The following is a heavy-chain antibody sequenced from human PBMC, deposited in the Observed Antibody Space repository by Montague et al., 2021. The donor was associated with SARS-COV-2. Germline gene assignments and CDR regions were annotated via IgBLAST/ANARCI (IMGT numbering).Heavy chain of an antibody. V-gene: IGHV4-59*02. D-gene: IGHD4-17*01. CDR2: IYDSGST. CDR1: GSSVRSYC. CDR3: ARENTVTTFGGPYYIDS. Sequence: SETLSLTCIVSGSSVRSYCWSWIRQPPGKGLEWIGYIYDSGSTNYNPSLKSRVTISVDTPKYQFSLKLSSVTAADTAVYYCARENTVTTFGGPYYIDSWGQGTLVTVSA. J-gene: IGHJ4*02.